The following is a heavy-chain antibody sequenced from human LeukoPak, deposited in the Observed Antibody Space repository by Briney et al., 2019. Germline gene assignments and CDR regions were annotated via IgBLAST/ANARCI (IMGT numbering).Heavy chain of an antibody. CDR1: GGTFSSYA. D-gene: IGHD2-2*02. CDR2: IIPIFGTA. Sequence: ASVKVSCKASGGTFSSYAISWVRQAPGQGLEWVGGIIPIFGTANYAQKFQGRVTITTDESTSTAYMELSSLRSEDTAVYYCARGSCSSTSCYNMGDAFDIWGQGTMVTVSS. CDR3: ARGSCSSTSCYNMGDAFDI. J-gene: IGHJ3*02. V-gene: IGHV1-69*05.